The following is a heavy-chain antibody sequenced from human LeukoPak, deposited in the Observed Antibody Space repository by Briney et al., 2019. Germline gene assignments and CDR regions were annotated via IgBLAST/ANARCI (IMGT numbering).Heavy chain of an antibody. Sequence: GGSLRLSCAASGFTFSSYGMSWVRQAPGKGLEWVSAISGSGGSTYYADSVKGRFTISRDNSKNTLYLQMNSLRAEDTAVYYCAKGSWELLDFDYWGQGTLVTVSS. CDR1: GFTFSSYG. CDR3: AKGSWELLDFDY. CDR2: ISGSGGST. D-gene: IGHD1-26*01. V-gene: IGHV3-23*01. J-gene: IGHJ4*02.